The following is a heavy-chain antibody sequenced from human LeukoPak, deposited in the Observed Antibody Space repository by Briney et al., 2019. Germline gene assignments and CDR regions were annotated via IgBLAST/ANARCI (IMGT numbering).Heavy chain of an antibody. J-gene: IGHJ5*02. Sequence: SVKVSCKASGGTFSSCAISWVRQAPGQGLEWMGRIIPIFGTANYAQKFQSRVTITTDESTSTAYMELSSLRSEDTAVYYCARESKPYYDILTGSWRFDPWGQGTLVTVSS. CDR1: GGTFSSCA. V-gene: IGHV1-69*05. CDR3: ARESKPYYDILTGSWRFDP. D-gene: IGHD3-9*01. CDR2: IIPIFGTA.